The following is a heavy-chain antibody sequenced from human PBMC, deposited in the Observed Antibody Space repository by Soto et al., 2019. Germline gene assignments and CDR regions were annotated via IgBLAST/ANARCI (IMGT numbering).Heavy chain of an antibody. V-gene: IGHV4-59*01. CDR2: IYYSGST. CDR3: ARERIDYYYYGMDV. CDR1: GGSISSYY. D-gene: IGHD3-16*02. Sequence: SETLSLTCTVSGGSISSYYWSWIRQPPGKGLEWIGYIYYSGSTNYNPSLKSRVTISVDTSKNQFSLKLSSVTAADTAVYYCARERIDYYYYGMDVWGQGTTVTVS. J-gene: IGHJ6*02.